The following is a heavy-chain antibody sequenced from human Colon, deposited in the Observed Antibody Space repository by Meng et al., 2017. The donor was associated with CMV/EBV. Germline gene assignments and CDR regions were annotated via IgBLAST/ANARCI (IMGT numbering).Heavy chain of an antibody. D-gene: IGHD5-24*01. J-gene: IGHJ4*01. CDR2: ISGSGERT. CDR1: GFTFRNYA. Sequence: GESLKISCAASGFTFRNYAMSWARQAPGKGLEWVSTISGSGERTHYAGSAKGRFTISRDNSKSTLYLQMNRLTAEDTAVYYCDGSDFWGQGTLVTVSS. V-gene: IGHV3-23*01. CDR3: DGSDF.